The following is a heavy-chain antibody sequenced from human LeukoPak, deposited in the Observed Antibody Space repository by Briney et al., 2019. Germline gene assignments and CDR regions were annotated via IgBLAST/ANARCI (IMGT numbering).Heavy chain of an antibody. Sequence: SETLSLTCTVSGGSISSYYWSWIRQPAGKGLEWIGRIYTSGSTNYNPSLKSRVTMSVDTSKNQFSLKLSSVTAADTAVYYCAREYPAMIGRDWFDPWGQGTLVTVSS. V-gene: IGHV4-4*07. CDR2: IYTSGST. D-gene: IGHD3-22*01. CDR1: GGSISSYY. CDR3: AREYPAMIGRDWFDP. J-gene: IGHJ5*02.